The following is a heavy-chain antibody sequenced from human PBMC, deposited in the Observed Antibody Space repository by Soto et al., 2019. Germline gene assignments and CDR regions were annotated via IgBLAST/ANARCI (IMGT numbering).Heavy chain of an antibody. J-gene: IGHJ5*02. CDR3: ARVTFTTNGRGFDP. Sequence: SETLSLTCAVYGGSFSGYDWSWIRQPPGKGLEWIGEINHSGSTNYNPSLKSRVTISVDTSKNQFSLKLSSVTAADTAVYYCARVTFTTNGRGFDPWGQGTLVTVSS. CDR1: GGSFSGYD. V-gene: IGHV4-34*01. D-gene: IGHD3-3*01. CDR2: INHSGST.